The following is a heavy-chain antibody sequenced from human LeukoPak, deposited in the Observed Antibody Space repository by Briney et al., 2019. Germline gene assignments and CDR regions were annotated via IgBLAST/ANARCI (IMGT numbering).Heavy chain of an antibody. Sequence: GGSLRLSCAASGFTFSSYSMSWVRQAPGKGLEWVSYVSSSISTLYYADPVKGRFTISRDNAKNSLYLQMNSLRDEYTAVYHRASGVVFYDSSGSHFEYWGQGTLVTVSS. V-gene: IGHV3-48*02. CDR2: VSSSISTL. J-gene: IGHJ4*02. D-gene: IGHD3-22*01. CDR1: GFTFSSYS. CDR3: ASGVVFYDSSGSHFEY.